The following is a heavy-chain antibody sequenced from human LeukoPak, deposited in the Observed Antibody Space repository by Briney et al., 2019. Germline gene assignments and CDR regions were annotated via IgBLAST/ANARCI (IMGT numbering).Heavy chain of an antibody. CDR1: GGSISSYY. CDR3: ARHAVSGSYPGPEDY. J-gene: IGHJ4*02. D-gene: IGHD1-26*01. V-gene: IGHV4-59*08. Sequence: KPSETLSLTCTVSGGSISSYYWSWIRQPPGKGLEWIGYIYYSGSTNYNPSLKSRVTISVDTSKNQFSLKLSSVTAADTAVYYCARHAVSGSYPGPEDYWGQGTLVTVSS. CDR2: IYYSGST.